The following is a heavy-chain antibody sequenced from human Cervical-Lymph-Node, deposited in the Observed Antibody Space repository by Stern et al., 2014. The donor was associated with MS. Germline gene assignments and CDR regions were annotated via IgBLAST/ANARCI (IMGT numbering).Heavy chain of an antibody. Sequence: VQLVESGAEVKKPGASVKVSCRASGYTFTSYDINWVRQATGQGLEWMGWMNPNKVNTGYALKFQGRFTMTRNTSITTAYMDLSSLRSEDTAVYYCARLSLYDFSMTPMDVWGQVTTVTVSS. CDR2: MNPNKVNT. V-gene: IGHV1-8*01. CDR1: GYTFTSYD. J-gene: IGHJ6*02. CDR3: ARLSLYDFSMTPMDV. D-gene: IGHD3-3*01.